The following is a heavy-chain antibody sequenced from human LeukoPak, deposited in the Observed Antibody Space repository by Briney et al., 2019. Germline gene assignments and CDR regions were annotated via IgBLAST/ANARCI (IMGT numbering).Heavy chain of an antibody. Sequence: PGGSLRLSCAASGFTFSAYGMNWVRQAPGKGLEWVSSISSSSSYIYYADSVKGRFTISRDNAKNSLYLQMNSLRAEDTAVYYCATGASTLRGPSSVFWTDIWGQGTMVTVSS. V-gene: IGHV3-21*01. CDR1: GFTFSAYG. D-gene: IGHD3/OR15-3a*01. J-gene: IGHJ3*02. CDR3: ATGASTLRGPSSVFWTDI. CDR2: ISSSSSYI.